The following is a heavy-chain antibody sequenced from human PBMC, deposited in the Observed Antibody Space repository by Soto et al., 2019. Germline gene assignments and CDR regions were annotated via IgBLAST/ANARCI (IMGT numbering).Heavy chain of an antibody. Sequence: QVQLQESGPGLVKPSETLSLTCTVSGGSISSYYWSWIRQPPGKGLEWIGYIYYSGSTNYNPSLISRVTISVDTSKNQFSLKLSSVTAADTAVYYCARTARVVKGQWYFDLWGRGTLVTVSS. CDR2: IYYSGST. CDR1: GGSISSYY. J-gene: IGHJ2*01. V-gene: IGHV4-59*08. D-gene: IGHD2-15*01. CDR3: ARTARVVKGQWYFDL.